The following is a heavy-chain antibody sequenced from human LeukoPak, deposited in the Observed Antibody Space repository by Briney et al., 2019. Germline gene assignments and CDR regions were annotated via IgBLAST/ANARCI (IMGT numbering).Heavy chain of an antibody. CDR2: IYYSGST. V-gene: IGHV4-59*01. CDR1: GGSISSYY. D-gene: IGHD2-21*02. CDR3: ARVCGGDCSDAFDI. J-gene: IGHJ3*02. Sequence: PSETLSLTCTVSGGSISSYYWSWLRQPPGKGLEWIGYIYYSGSTNYNPSLKSRVTISVDTSKNQFSLKLSSVTAADTAVYYCARVCGGDCSDAFDIWGQGTMVTVSS.